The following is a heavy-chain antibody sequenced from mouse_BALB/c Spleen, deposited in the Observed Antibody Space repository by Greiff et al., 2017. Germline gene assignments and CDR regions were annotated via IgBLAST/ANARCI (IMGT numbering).Heavy chain of an antibody. CDR1: GYTFTDYA. D-gene: IGHD2-4*01. CDR2: ISTYYGDA. J-gene: IGHJ4*01. CDR3: ARITTDAMDY. V-gene: IGHV1S137*01. Sequence: VKLVESGAELVRPGVSVKISCKGSGYTFTDYAMHWVKQSHAKSLEWIGVISTYYGDASYNQKFKGKATLTVDKSSSTAYMQLKSLTSEDSAVYYCARITTDAMDYWGQGTSVTVSS.